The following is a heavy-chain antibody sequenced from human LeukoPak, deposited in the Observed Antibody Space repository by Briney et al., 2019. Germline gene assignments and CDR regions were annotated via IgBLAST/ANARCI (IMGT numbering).Heavy chain of an antibody. CDR2: ISSNGGST. Sequence: PGGSLRLSCAASGFTFSSYAMHWVRQAPGKGLEYVPAISSNGGSTYYANSVKGRFTISRDNSKNTLYLQMGSLRAEDMAVYYCARDDAQKLGAPTWYYFDYWGQGTLVTVSS. D-gene: IGHD1-26*01. J-gene: IGHJ4*02. CDR1: GFTFSSYA. CDR3: ARDDAQKLGAPTWYYFDY. V-gene: IGHV3-64*01.